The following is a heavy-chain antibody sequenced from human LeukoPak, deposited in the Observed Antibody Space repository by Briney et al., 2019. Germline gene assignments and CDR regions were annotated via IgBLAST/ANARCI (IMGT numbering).Heavy chain of an antibody. Sequence: GGSLRLSCVASGFTFNSYGMTWVRQAPGKGLEWISYITSNRVTFYADSVKGRFTVSRDNDKNSLYLQMSSLRDEDTAVYYCARPKANSGSFYFDYWGQGTLVTVSS. V-gene: IGHV3-48*02. CDR2: ITSNRVT. CDR3: ARPKANSGSFYFDY. J-gene: IGHJ4*02. CDR1: GFTFNSYG. D-gene: IGHD1-26*01.